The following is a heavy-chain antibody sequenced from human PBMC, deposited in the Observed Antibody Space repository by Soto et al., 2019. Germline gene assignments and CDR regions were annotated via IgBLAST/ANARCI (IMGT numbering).Heavy chain of an antibody. CDR3: AKGYCTSTSCYGLDY. J-gene: IGHJ4*02. V-gene: IGHV3-23*01. D-gene: IGHD2-2*01. Sequence: PGGSLRLSCAASGFTFSSYAMSWVRQAPGKGLEWVSAISGSGGSTYYADSVKGRFTISRDNSKNTLYLQMNSLRAEDTAIYSCAKGYCTSTSCYGLDYWGLGTLVTVSS. CDR2: ISGSGGST. CDR1: GFTFSSYA.